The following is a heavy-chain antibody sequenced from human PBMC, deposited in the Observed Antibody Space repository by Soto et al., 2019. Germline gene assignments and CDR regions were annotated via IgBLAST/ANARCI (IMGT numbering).Heavy chain of an antibody. Sequence: CIHKPPGKGLEWIGSMYSSGNTYYNPSLKSRVTISVDTSKNQFSLKLTSVTAADTVLYYCAGTNSHQWYYMAVWGKGTTVPVSS. V-gene: IGHV4-39*01. D-gene: IGHD1-7*01. CDR3: AGTNSHQWYYMAV. CDR2: MYSSGNT. J-gene: IGHJ6*03.